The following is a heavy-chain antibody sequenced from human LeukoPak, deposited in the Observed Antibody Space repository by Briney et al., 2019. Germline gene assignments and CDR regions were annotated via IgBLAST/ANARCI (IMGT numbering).Heavy chain of an antibody. CDR3: ARDRSPYSSGWYIDAFDI. Sequence: GGSLRLSCAASGFTFSSYSMNWVRQAPGKGLEWVSSISSSSSYIYYADSVKGRFTISRDNAKNSLYLQMNSLRAEDTAVYYCARDRSPYSSGWYIDAFDIWGQGTMVTVSS. V-gene: IGHV3-21*04. D-gene: IGHD6-19*01. CDR2: ISSSSSYI. CDR1: GFTFSSYS. J-gene: IGHJ3*02.